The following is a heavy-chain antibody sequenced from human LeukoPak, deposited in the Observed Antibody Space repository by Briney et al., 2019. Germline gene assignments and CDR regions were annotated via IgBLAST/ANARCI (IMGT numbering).Heavy chain of an antibody. Sequence: SETLSLTCSVSGAPVRDYYWSWIRQSPGKGLEWIAYTSYSGDADYNPSLRSRVAMSIDTTNNQFSLRLTSVTAADTAVYYCAEAGRIRFLEYLDYWGQGTLVTVSS. D-gene: IGHD3-3*01. CDR1: GAPVRDYY. V-gene: IGHV4-59*04. J-gene: IGHJ4*02. CDR2: TSYSGDA. CDR3: AEAGRIRFLEYLDY.